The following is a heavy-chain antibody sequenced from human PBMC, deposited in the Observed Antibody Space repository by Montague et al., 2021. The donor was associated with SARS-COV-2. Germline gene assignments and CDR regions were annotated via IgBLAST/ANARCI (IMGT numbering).Heavy chain of an antibody. CDR3: ARGLMMYYDILTGYYTHPLDY. V-gene: IGHV3-20*04. Sequence: SLGLSCAASGFTFGDYGMSWVRQAPGKGLEWVSGINWNGGSTGYADSVKGRFTISRDNAKNSLYLQMNSLRAEDTALYYCARGLMMYYDILTGYYTHPLDYWGQGTLVTVSS. D-gene: IGHD3-9*01. CDR2: INWNGGST. J-gene: IGHJ4*02. CDR1: GFTFGDYG.